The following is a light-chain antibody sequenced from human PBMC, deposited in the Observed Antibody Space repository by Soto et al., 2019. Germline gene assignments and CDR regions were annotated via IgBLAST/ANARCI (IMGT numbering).Light chain of an antibody. V-gene: IGLV1-40*01. J-gene: IGLJ1*01. CDR3: QSYDSSLSAYV. Sequence: QSVLTQPPSVPGAPGQRVTIYCTGGSSNIGAGFDVHWYQQLPRTAPKLLIYNNNNRPSGVPDRFSVSRSATSASLAITGLQAADEADYYCQSYDSSLSAYVFGTGTKLTVL. CDR2: NNN. CDR1: SSNIGAGFD.